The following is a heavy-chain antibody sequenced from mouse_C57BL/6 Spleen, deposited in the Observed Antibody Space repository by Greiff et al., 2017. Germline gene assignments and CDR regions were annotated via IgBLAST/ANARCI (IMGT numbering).Heavy chain of an antibody. CDR1: GFTFSDYG. Sequence: DVMLVESGGGLVQPGGSLKLSCAASGFTFSDYGMAWVRQAPRKGPEWVAFISNLAYSIYYADTVTGRFTIARENAKNTLYLEMSSLRSEDTAMYYCARRDYGNDAMDYWGQGTSVTVSS. CDR2: ISNLAYSI. CDR3: ARRDYGNDAMDY. J-gene: IGHJ4*01. D-gene: IGHD2-1*01. V-gene: IGHV5-15*04.